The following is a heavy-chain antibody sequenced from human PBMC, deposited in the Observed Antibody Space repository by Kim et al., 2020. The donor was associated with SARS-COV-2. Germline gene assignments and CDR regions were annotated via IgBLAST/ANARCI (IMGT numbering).Heavy chain of an antibody. J-gene: IGHJ4*02. D-gene: IGHD2-2*01. V-gene: IGHV3-21*01. CDR1: GFTFSSYS. Sequence: GGSLRLSCAASGFTFSSYSMNWVRQAPGKGLEWVSSISSSSSYIYYADSVKGRFTISRDNAKNSLYLQMNSLRAEDTAVYYCARDRVRRVVVPAAPPDYWGQGTLVTVSS. CDR2: ISSSSSYI. CDR3: ARDRVRRVVVPAAPPDY.